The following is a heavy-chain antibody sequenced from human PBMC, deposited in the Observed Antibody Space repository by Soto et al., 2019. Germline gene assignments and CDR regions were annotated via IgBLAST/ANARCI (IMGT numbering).Heavy chain of an antibody. Sequence: GASVKVSCKASGATFSGSAFSWVRQAPGQGLEWMGGITPTLGTTNYAQHLQGRVTITADESTGTSFMELTSLTSADTAVYYCARGVTTGATIEGFDYWGQGTMVTASS. CDR2: ITPTLGTT. J-gene: IGHJ4*02. CDR3: ARGVTTGATIEGFDY. D-gene: IGHD1-1*01. V-gene: IGHV1-69*13. CDR1: GATFSGSA.